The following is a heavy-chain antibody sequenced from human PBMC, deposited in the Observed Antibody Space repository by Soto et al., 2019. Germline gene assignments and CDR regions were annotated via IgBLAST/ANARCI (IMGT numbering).Heavy chain of an antibody. V-gene: IGHV3-15*01. CDR3: TTDSDSGSYSDAFDI. CDR2: IKSKTDGGTT. Sequence: GGSLRLSCAASGFTFSNAWMSWVRQAPGKGLEWVGRIKSKTDGGTTDYAAPVKGRFTISRDDSKNTLYLQMNSLKTEDTAVYYCTTDSDSGSYSDAFDIWGQGTMVTVSS. J-gene: IGHJ3*02. CDR1: GFTFSNAW. D-gene: IGHD1-26*01.